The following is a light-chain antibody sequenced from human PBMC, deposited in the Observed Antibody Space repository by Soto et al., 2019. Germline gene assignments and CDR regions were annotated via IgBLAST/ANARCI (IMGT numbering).Light chain of an antibody. V-gene: IGKV1-39*01. Sequence: DIQMTQSPSSLSASVGDRVTITCRASQSISSHLNWYQQKPGKAPKLAPKLLIYAASSLQSGVPSRFSGRGSGTDFTLTISSLQPEDFATYYCQQSYSTPLTFGGGTKVDIK. CDR2: AAS. J-gene: IGKJ4*01. CDR1: QSISSH. CDR3: QQSYSTPLT.